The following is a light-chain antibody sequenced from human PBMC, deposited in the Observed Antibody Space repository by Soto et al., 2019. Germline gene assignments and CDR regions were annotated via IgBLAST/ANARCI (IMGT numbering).Light chain of an antibody. CDR1: TSDVGGHNY. Sequence: QSALTQPASVSGYPGQSITISCTGTTSDVGGHNYVSWYQQYPDKAPKLMVYEVINRPSGVSNRFSGSKSGNTASLTISGLQAEDEADYYCISYSSSSTPWVFGGGTKLTVL. V-gene: IGLV2-14*01. J-gene: IGLJ3*02. CDR2: EVI. CDR3: ISYSSSSTPWV.